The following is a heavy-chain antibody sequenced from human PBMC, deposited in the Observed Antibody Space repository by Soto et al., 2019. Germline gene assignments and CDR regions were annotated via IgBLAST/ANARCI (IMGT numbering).Heavy chain of an antibody. V-gene: IGHV1-18*04. CDR1: GYTFTSYG. J-gene: IGHJ6*02. D-gene: IGHD2-8*01. Sequence: QVQLVQSGGEVTKPGASVKVTCTSSGYTFTSYGVSWVRQAPGQGLEWLGWISVYTGNTKQAQKFQDRVTLTTEASTGSASLELRSLRFDDTAVYYCARDRCTTDKCYTHHFDVWGQGTTVTVSS. CDR2: ISVYTGNT. CDR3: ARDRCTTDKCYTHHFDV.